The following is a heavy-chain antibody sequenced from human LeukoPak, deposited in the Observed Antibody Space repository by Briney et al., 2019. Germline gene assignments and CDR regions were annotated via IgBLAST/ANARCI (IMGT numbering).Heavy chain of an antibody. J-gene: IGHJ4*02. V-gene: IGHV1-2*02. CDR2: INPNSGGT. D-gene: IGHD5-18*01. Sequence: ASVKVSCKASGYTFTGYYMHWVRQAPGQGLEWMGWINPNSGGTNYAQKFQGRVTMTRDTSISTAYMELSRLRSDDTAVYYCARDVQDTAMVGNLDYWGQGTLVTVSS. CDR3: ARDVQDTAMVGNLDY. CDR1: GYTFTGYY.